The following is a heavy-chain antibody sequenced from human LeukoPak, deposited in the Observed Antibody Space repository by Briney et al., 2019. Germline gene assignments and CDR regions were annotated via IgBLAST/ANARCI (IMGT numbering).Heavy chain of an antibody. CDR1: GGTFSSYA. J-gene: IGHJ6*02. CDR2: NIPIFGTA. V-gene: IGHV1-69*13. Sequence: ASVKVSCKASGGTFSSYAISWVRQAPGQGLEWMGGNIPIFGTANYAQKFQGRVTITADESTSTAYMQLSSLRSEDTAVYYCARGVYGGNSHYYYGMDVWGQGTTVTVSS. CDR3: ARGVYGGNSHYYYGMDV. D-gene: IGHD4-23*01.